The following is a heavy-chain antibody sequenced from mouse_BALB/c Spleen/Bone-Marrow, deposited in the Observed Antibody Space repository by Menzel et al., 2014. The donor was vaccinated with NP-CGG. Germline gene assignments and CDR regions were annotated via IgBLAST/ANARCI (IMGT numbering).Heavy chain of an antibody. CDR3: TRRGTGNAMDY. D-gene: IGHD3-3*01. CDR1: GYTFTSYW. Sequence: QVQLQQSGAELVRPGASVKLSCKASGYTFTSYWINWVKQRPGQGLEWIGNIYPPDSYTNYNQKFKDKATLTVDKSSSTAYMQLSSPTSEDSAVYYCTRRGTGNAMDYWGQGTSVTVSS. V-gene: IGHV1-69*02. J-gene: IGHJ4*01. CDR2: IYPPDSYT.